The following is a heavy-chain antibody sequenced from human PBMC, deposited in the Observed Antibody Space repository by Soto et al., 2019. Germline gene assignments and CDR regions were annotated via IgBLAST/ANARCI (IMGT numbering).Heavy chain of an antibody. D-gene: IGHD6-6*01. Sequence: SETLSLTCTVSGGSISSSSYYWGWIRQPPGKGLEWIGSIYYSGSTYYNPSLKSRVTISVDTSKNQFSLKLSSVTAADTAVYYCARQGEQLANSGFDPWGQGTLVTVSS. CDR2: IYYSGST. J-gene: IGHJ5*02. V-gene: IGHV4-39*01. CDR1: GGSISSSSYY. CDR3: ARQGEQLANSGFDP.